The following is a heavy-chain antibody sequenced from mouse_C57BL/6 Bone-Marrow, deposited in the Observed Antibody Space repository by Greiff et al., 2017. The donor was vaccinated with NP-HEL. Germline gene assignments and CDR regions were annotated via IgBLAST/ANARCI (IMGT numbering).Heavy chain of an antibody. Sequence: QVQLQPPGAELVRPGTSVKLSCKASGYTFTSYWMHWVKQRPGQGLEWIGVIDPSDSYTNYNQKFTGKATLTVDTSSSTAYMQLSSLTSEDSAVYYCARSPYYYGSSHWYFDVWGTGTTVTVSS. V-gene: IGHV1-59*01. J-gene: IGHJ1*03. CDR3: ARSPYYYGSSHWYFDV. CDR2: IDPSDSYT. D-gene: IGHD1-1*01. CDR1: GYTFTSYW.